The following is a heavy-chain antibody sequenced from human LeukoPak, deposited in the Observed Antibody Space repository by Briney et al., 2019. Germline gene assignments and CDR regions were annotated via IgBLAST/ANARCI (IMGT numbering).Heavy chain of an antibody. CDR2: IYTSGST. J-gene: IGHJ4*02. D-gene: IGHD6-19*01. CDR3: ARRGTSSGWYGSLSFDY. V-gene: IGHV4-4*07. Sequence: PSETLSLTCTASGGSISSYYWSWIRQPAGKGLEWIGRIYTSGSTNYNPSLKSRVTMSVDTSKNQFSLKLSSVTAADTAVYYCARRGTSSGWYGSLSFDYWGQGTLVTVSS. CDR1: GGSISSYY.